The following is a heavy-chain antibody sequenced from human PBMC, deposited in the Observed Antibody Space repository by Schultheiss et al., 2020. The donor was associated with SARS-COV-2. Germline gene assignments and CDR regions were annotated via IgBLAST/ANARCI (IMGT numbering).Heavy chain of an antibody. D-gene: IGHD6-13*01. CDR3: ARGRVSRAFDP. J-gene: IGHJ5*02. V-gene: IGHV4-38-2*02. Sequence: SETLSLTCTVSGGSISSGYYWGWIRQPPGKGLEWIGSIYHSGSTYYNPSLKSRVTISVDTSKNQFSLKLSSVTAADTVVYYCARGRVSRAFDPWGQGTLVTVSS. CDR2: IYHSGST. CDR1: GGSISSGYY.